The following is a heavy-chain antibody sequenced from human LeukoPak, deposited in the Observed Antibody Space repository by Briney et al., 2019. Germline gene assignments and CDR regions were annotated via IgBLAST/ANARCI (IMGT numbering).Heavy chain of an antibody. CDR2: IIPIFGTA. Sequence: ASVKVSCKASGGTFSSYAISWVRQAPGQGLKWMGGIIPIFGTANYAQKFQGRVTITADKSTSTAYMELSSLRSEDMAVYYCARGLYDSSGYYSSWGQGTLVTVSS. CDR1: GGTFSSYA. V-gene: IGHV1-69*06. CDR3: ARGLYDSSGYYSS. J-gene: IGHJ5*02. D-gene: IGHD3-22*01.